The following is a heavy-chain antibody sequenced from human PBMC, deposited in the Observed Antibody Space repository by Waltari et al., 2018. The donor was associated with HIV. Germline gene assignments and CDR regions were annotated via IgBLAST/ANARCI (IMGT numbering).Heavy chain of an antibody. Sequence: QVQLVQSGAEVKKPGASVKVSCKASGYTFTSYYMHWVRQAPGQGLEWMGINNPSGGSTSYAQKFQGRVTMTRDTSTSTVYMELSSLRSEDTAVYYCARDRNWGLFDYWGQGTLVTVSS. CDR1: GYTFTSYY. CDR2: NNPSGGST. D-gene: IGHD7-27*01. CDR3: ARDRNWGLFDY. J-gene: IGHJ4*02. V-gene: IGHV1-46*03.